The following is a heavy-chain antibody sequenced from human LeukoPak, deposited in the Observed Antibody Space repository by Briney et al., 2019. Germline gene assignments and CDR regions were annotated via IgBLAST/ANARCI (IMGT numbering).Heavy chain of an antibody. CDR1: AVTFNGYY. V-gene: IGHV4-34*01. CDR2: INNSGRN. CDR3: ARGSSDFGGVFSFLVRNSYGYKGGYYSYIDV. D-gene: IGHD5-18*01. J-gene: IGHJ6*03. Sequence: PSETLSLTCAVYAVTFNGYYWSWMPQPPGHGLEWIGDINNSGRNNYNTFLERLATTTVDTSRNQFSVKLKSVTAANTAVYYWARGSSDFGGVFSFLVRNSYGYKGGYYSYIDVWGKGITVSVSS.